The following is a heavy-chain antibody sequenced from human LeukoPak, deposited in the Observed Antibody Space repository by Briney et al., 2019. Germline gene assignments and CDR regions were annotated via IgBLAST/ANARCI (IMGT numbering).Heavy chain of an antibody. Sequence: SETLSLTCTVSGGSISSYYWSWIRQPPGKGLEWIGYIYYSGSTNYNPSLKSRVTISVDTSKNQFSLKLSSVTAADTAMYYCARWAKYSTGSYYFDYWGQGTLVTVSS. CDR1: GGSISSYY. D-gene: IGHD1-26*01. V-gene: IGHV4-59*01. J-gene: IGHJ4*02. CDR3: ARWAKYSTGSYYFDY. CDR2: IYYSGST.